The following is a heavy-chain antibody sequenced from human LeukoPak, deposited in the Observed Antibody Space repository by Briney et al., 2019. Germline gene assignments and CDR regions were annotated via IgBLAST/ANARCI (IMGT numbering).Heavy chain of an antibody. Sequence: GESLKISCQGSGYSFSNFWIGWVRQMPGKGLEWMGIIYSGDSDTRYSPSFQGQVIISADRSVNTVYLQWDSLKASDTATYYCARSQGSYLSVLDAFDIWGQGTMVTVSS. D-gene: IGHD1-26*01. CDR2: IYSGDSDT. J-gene: IGHJ3*02. CDR3: ARSQGSYLSVLDAFDI. CDR1: GYSFSNFW. V-gene: IGHV5-51*01.